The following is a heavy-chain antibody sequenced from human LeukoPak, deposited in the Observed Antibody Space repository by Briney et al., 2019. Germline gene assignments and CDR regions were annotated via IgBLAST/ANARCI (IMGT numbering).Heavy chain of an antibody. Sequence: PGGSLRLSCAASGFTFSSYGMDWVRQAPGKGLEWVAVISYDGSNKYYADSVKGRFTISRDNSKNTLYLQMNSLRAEDTAVYYCARVPYTGIVGAPSNYWGQGTLVTVSS. D-gene: IGHD1-26*01. J-gene: IGHJ4*02. CDR3: ARVPYTGIVGAPSNY. CDR1: GFTFSSYG. V-gene: IGHV3-30*03. CDR2: ISYDGSNK.